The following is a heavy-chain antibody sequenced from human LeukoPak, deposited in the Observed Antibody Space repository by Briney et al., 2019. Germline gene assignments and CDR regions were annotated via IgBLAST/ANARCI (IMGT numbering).Heavy chain of an antibody. V-gene: IGHV3-23*01. CDR2: ISGNGGST. Sequence: GGSLRLSCAASGFTFSSYAMSWVRQAPGKGLEWVSGISGNGGSTHYADSVEGRFTIARDNSNKTLFVQMNSLRDEDTGVYFCARAKKGTPVPISYYYYAMDVWGPGTTVTVSS. CDR1: GFTFSSYA. D-gene: IGHD1/OR15-1a*01. J-gene: IGHJ6*02. CDR3: ARAKKGTPVPISYYYYAMDV.